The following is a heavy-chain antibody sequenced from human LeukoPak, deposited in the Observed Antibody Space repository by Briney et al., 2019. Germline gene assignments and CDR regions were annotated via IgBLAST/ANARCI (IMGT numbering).Heavy chain of an antibody. D-gene: IGHD1-14*01. CDR2: INQDGGEK. V-gene: IGHV3-7*01. CDR3: ARDYHGYFDY. J-gene: IGHJ4*02. Sequence: PGGSLRLSCAASGFTFSRYWMTWVRQAPGKGLEWVANINQDGGEKYYVDSVKGRFTISRDNAKNSLYLQMNSLRAEDAAVYYCARDYHGYFDYWAREPWSPSPQ. CDR1: GFTFSRYW.